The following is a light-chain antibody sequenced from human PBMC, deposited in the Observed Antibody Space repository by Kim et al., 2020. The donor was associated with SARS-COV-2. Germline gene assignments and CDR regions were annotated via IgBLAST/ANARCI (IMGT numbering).Light chain of an antibody. J-gene: IGLJ2*01. CDR2: GRN. CDR3: QSRDSGGDVL. CDR1: SLRSYY. Sequence: SSELTQDPAVSVALGQTVRITCQGDSLRSYYATWYQQRPRQAPVLVIYGRNNRPSGIPDRFSGSSSGNTASLTISGAQAEDEADFYCQSRDSGGDVLFGGGTQLPVL. V-gene: IGLV3-19*01.